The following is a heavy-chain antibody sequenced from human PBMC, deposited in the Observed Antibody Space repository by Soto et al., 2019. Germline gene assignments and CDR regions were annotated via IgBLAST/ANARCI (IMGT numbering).Heavy chain of an antibody. D-gene: IGHD2-2*01. CDR3: ARYFRYCSRTSLILWPFEY. Sequence: ASVKFSCKASGYTFTSCGISWVRQAPGQGLDCIGWISAYNGNTNYAQKLQGRVTMTTDTSTSTAYMELRSLRSDDTAVYYCARYFRYCSRTSLILWPFEYWGQGTLVTVSS. J-gene: IGHJ4*02. CDR2: ISAYNGNT. CDR1: GYTFTSCG. V-gene: IGHV1-18*01.